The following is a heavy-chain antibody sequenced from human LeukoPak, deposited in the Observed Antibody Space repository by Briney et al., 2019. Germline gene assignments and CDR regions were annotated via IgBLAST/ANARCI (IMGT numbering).Heavy chain of an antibody. V-gene: IGHV4-39*01. CDR3: ARYWGWELLQTPGSASFDI. D-gene: IGHD1-26*01. CDR2: IYYSGST. CDR1: GGSISSSSYY. J-gene: IGHJ3*02. Sequence: PSETLSLTCTVSGGSISSSSYYWGWIRQPPGKGLEWIGSIYYSGSTYYNPSLKSRVTISVDTSKNQFSLKLSSVTAADTAVYYCARYWGWELLQTPGSASFDIWGQGTMVTVSS.